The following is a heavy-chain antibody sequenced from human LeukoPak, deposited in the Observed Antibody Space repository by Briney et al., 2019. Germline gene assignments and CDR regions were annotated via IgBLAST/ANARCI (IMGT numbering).Heavy chain of an antibody. CDR2: INWNGGST. J-gene: IGHJ6*03. Sequence: GGSLRLSCAASGSTFDDYGMSWVRQAPGKGLEWVSGINWNGGSTGYADSVKGRFTISRDNAKNSLYLQMNSLRAEDTALYYCARRSYCSSTSCYMFYYYYMDVWGKGTTVTVSS. D-gene: IGHD2-2*02. CDR3: ARRSYCSSTSCYMFYYYYMDV. CDR1: GSTFDDYG. V-gene: IGHV3-20*04.